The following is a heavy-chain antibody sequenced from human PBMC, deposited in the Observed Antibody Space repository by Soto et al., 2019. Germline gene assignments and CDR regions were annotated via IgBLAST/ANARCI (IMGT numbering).Heavy chain of an antibody. CDR3: TTHMVRGVILPEYFQH. Sequence: GGSLRLSCAASGFTFSNAWMSWVRQAPGKGLEWVGRIKSKTDGGTIDYAAPVKGRFTISRDDSKNTLYLQVNSLKTEDTAVYYCTTHMVRGVILPEYFQHWGQGTLVTVSS. D-gene: IGHD3-10*01. V-gene: IGHV3-15*01. CDR2: IKSKTDGGTI. CDR1: GFTFSNAW. J-gene: IGHJ1*01.